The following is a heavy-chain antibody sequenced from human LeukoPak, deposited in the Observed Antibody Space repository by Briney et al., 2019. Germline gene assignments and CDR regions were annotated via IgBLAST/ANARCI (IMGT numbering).Heavy chain of an antibody. V-gene: IGHV7-4-1*02. Sequence: GASVKVSCKASGYTFTSYAMNWVRQAPGQGLEWMGWINTNTGNPTYAQGFTGRFVFSLDTSVSTAYLQISSLKAEDTAVYYCAREGRNFYYYYYMDVWGKGTTVTVSS. CDR1: GYTFTSYA. CDR3: AREGRNFYYYYYMDV. D-gene: IGHD1-7*01. J-gene: IGHJ6*03. CDR2: INTNTGNP.